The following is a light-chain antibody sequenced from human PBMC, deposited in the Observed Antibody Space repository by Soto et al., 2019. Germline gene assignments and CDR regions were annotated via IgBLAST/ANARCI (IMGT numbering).Light chain of an antibody. V-gene: IGKV1-5*01. J-gene: IGKJ1*01. CDR2: DAS. CDR3: QQYDIYSRT. CDR1: QSISNW. Sequence: DIQMTQSPSTLSASVGDRVTITCRASQSISNWLAWYQQKPGKAPKLLIYDASTLQSGVPSRFSGSGSGTEFTLNISSLQPDDFATYYCQQYDIYSRTFGQGNKVEIK.